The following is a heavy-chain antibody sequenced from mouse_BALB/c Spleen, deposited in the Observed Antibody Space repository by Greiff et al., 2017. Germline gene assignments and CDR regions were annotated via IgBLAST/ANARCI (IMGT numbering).Heavy chain of an antibody. CDR2: INSNGGST. Sequence: DVHLVESGGGLVQPGGSLKLSCAASGFTFSSYGMSWVRQTPDKRLELVATINSNGGSTYYPDSVKGRFTISRDNAKNTLYLQMSSLKSEDTAMYYCAREGEVPHYYAMDYWGQGTSVTVSS. J-gene: IGHJ4*01. CDR3: AREGEVPHYYAMDY. CDR1: GFTFSSYG. V-gene: IGHV5-6-3*01. D-gene: IGHD2-14*01.